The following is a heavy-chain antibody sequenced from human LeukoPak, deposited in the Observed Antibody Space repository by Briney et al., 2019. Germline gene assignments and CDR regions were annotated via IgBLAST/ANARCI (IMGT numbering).Heavy chain of an antibody. D-gene: IGHD1-14*01. CDR1: GGSISSYY. J-gene: IGHJ4*02. Sequence: SETLSLTCTVSGGSISSYYWSWIRQPAGKGLEWIGRIYTSGSTNYNPSLKSRVTMSVDTSKNQFALKLSTVTVADPAVDCVARNPKRYNRSGGFDYWGQGTLVNVPS. CDR2: IYTSGST. V-gene: IGHV4-4*07. CDR3: ARNPKRYNRSGGFDY.